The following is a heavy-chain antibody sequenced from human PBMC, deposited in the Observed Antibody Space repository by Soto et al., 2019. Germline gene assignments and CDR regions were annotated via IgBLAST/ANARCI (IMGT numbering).Heavy chain of an antibody. CDR2: ISSTTNYI. J-gene: IGHJ4*02. CDR3: ARESEDLTSNFDY. V-gene: IGHV3-21*06. Sequence: GGSLRLSCAASGFTYTRYSMNWVRQAPGKGLEWVSSISSTTNYIYYGDSMKGRFTTSRDNAKNSLYLEMNSLRAEDTAVYYCARESEDLTSNFDYWGQGTLVTVSS. CDR1: GFTYTRYS.